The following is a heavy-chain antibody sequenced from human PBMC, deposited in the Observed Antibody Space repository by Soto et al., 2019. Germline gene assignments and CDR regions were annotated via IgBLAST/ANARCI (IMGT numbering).Heavy chain of an antibody. CDR1: GFSLSTTGMG. V-gene: IGHV2-5*02. J-gene: IGHJ5*02. CDR2: PYWDDDK. Sequence: QITLKESGPPLVKPTQTLTLTCTFSGFSLSTTGMGVGWIRQPPGKAVERLALPYWDDDKHYSPFLKGRLTSTKDPAKNPGVLTMTTMVPVDTATYYCAHRRWKGDFDLWGQGTLLTVSS. CDR3: AHRRWKGDFDL. D-gene: IGHD1-1*01.